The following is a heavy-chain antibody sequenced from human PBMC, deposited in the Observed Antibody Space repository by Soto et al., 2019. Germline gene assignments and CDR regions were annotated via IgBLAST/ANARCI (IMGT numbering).Heavy chain of an antibody. CDR3: ARSWNYALGFDP. CDR2: ISSYNGNT. D-gene: IGHD1-7*01. Sequence: QVQLVQSGAEVKKPGASVKVSCKPSGYTFTSYGISWVRQAPGQGLEWMGWISSYNGNTNYPQKFQGRVTMTTDTSTSTAYMGLRSLGSDDTAAYYCARSWNYALGFDPWGQGTLVTVSS. V-gene: IGHV1-18*01. CDR1: GYTFTSYG. J-gene: IGHJ5*02.